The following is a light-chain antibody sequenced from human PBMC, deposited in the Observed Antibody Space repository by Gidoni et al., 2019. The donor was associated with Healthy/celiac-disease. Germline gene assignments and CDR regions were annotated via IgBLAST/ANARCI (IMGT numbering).Light chain of an antibody. CDR1: SSDVGGYNY. V-gene: IGLV2-14*01. CDR3: SSYTSSSIVV. Sequence: QSALTQPASVSGSPGQSITISCTGTSSDVGGYNYFSWYQQPPGKAPKLMIYEVSNRPSGVPDRFSGSKSGNTASLTISGLQAEDEADYYCSSYTSSSIVVFGGGTKLTVL. J-gene: IGLJ2*01. CDR2: EVS.